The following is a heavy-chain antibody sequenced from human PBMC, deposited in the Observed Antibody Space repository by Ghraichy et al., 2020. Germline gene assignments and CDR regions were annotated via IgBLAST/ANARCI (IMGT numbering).Heavy chain of an antibody. D-gene: IGHD1-26*01. J-gene: IGHJ4*02. CDR3: ARDALWELLRGGFDY. V-gene: IGHV3-7*03. Sequence: GSLRLSCAASGFTFSSYWMSWVRQAPGKGLEWVANIKQDGSEKYYVDAVKGRFTISRDNAKNSLSLQMNSLRAEDTAVYYCARDALWELLRGGFDYWGQGTLVSVSS. CDR2: IKQDGSEK. CDR1: GFTFSSYW.